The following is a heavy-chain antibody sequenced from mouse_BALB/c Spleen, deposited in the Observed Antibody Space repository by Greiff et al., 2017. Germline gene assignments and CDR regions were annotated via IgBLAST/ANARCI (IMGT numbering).Heavy chain of an antibody. CDR3: ARGYYYGSSSYYYAMDY. J-gene: IGHJ4*01. CDR1: GYTFTDYW. D-gene: IGHD1-1*01. Sequence: QVQLQQPGAELVMPGASVKMSCKASGYTFTDYWMHWVKQRPGQGLEWIGAINTSDSYTSYNQKFKGKATLTVDESSSTAYMQLSSLTSEDSAVYYCARGYYYGSSSYYYAMDYWGQGTSVTVSS. CDR2: INTSDSYT. V-gene: IGHV1-69*01.